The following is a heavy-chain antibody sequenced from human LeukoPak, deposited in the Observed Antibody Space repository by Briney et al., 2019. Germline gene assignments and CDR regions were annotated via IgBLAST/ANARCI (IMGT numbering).Heavy chain of an antibody. CDR2: IYPGDSDT. D-gene: IGHD3-22*01. V-gene: IGHV5-51*01. CDR1: GYDFTKYW. J-gene: IGHJ6*03. Sequence: GESLKISCKTSGYDFTKYWIGWVRQMPGKGLEWMGIIYPGDSDTRYSPSFQGQVTISADKSISTAYLQWSSLKASDTAMYYCARHAYYYDSSGYYLPSYYYYMDVWGKGTTVTVSS. CDR3: ARHAYYYDSSGYYLPSYYYYMDV.